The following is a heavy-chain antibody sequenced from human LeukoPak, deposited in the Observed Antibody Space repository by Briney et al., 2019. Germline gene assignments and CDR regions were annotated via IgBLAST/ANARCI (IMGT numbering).Heavy chain of an antibody. D-gene: IGHD4-17*01. CDR3: ARHPQYYDYGDPGGAFDI. V-gene: IGHV4-38-2*02. CDR1: GYSISSGYY. Sequence: SETLSLTCTVSGYSISSGYYWGWIRPPPGKGLEWIGSIYHSGSTYYNPSLKSRVTISVDTSKNQFSLKLSSVTAADTAVYYCARHPQYYDYGDPGGAFDIWGQGTMVTVSS. J-gene: IGHJ3*02. CDR2: IYHSGST.